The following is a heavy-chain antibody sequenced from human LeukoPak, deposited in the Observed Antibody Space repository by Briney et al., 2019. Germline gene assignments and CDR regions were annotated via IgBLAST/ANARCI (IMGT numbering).Heavy chain of an antibody. Sequence: RASVNVSCKASGYNLISYGIIWVRQAPGQGLEWMGWISAYNVNTNYAQKFQGRVTMTTDTSTSTAYMELRSLKSDDTAVYFCARPYDTSGYYNYYFDYWGQGTLVTVSS. D-gene: IGHD3-22*01. CDR2: ISAYNVNT. CDR3: ARPYDTSGYYNYYFDY. J-gene: IGHJ4*02. V-gene: IGHV1-18*01. CDR1: GYNLISYG.